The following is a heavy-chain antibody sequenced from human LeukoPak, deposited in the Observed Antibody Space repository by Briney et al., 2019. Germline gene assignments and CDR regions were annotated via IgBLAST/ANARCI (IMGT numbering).Heavy chain of an antibody. CDR2: IYYSGTT. CDR1: GGSISSSSYF. CDR3: ARLSVVVVTGISEWFDP. J-gene: IGHJ5*02. V-gene: IGHV4-39*01. D-gene: IGHD2-21*02. Sequence: SETLSLTCTVSGGSISSSSYFWGWIRQPPGKGLEWIGNIYYSGTTYYNPSLKSRVTTSVDTSKNQFSLKLSSVTAADTAVYYCARLSVVVVTGISEWFDPWGQGTLVTVSS.